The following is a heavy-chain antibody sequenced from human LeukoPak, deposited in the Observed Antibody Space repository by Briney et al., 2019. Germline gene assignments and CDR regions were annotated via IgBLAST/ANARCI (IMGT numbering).Heavy chain of an antibody. CDR1: GFTFSLYA. CDR2: ISGSGGST. V-gene: IGHV3-23*01. J-gene: IGHJ4*02. Sequence: GGSLRLSCAASGFTFSLYAMNWVRQAPGKGLEWVSAISGSGGSTYYADSVKGRFTISRDNSKNTLYLQMNSLSAEDTAVYYCAKEQRVYYYDSSGYFDYWGQGTLVTVSS. CDR3: AKEQRVYYYDSSGYFDY. D-gene: IGHD3-22*01.